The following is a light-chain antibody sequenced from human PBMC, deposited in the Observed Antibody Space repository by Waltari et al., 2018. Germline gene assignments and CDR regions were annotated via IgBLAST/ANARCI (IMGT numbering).Light chain of an antibody. CDR3: QSADSSGTWV. CDR2: KDN. CDR1: ALPQQY. V-gene: IGLV3-25*03. J-gene: IGLJ3*02. Sequence: TQPPSVSVSPGQTARITCSADALPQQYAYWYQQKPGQAPVLVIYKDNERPSGIPERFSGSSSGTTVTLTISGVQAEDEADYYCQSADSSGTWVFGGGTKLTVL.